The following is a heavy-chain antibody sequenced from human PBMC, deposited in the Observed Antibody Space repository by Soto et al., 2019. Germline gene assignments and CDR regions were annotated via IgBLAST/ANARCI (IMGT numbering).Heavy chain of an antibody. J-gene: IGHJ6*02. CDR1: GYSVSGIDYY. CDR3: APLSVSLSGPYGIHV. D-gene: IGHD2-15*01. V-gene: IGHV4-39*01. CDR2: MLYSGPT. Sequence: SETLSLTCSVSGYSVSGIDYYWAWIRQPPGKGLGWIGRMLYSGPTYYNPSLKSRVTLSGDTSKNQCSVRLNSVTASDTAVYYCAPLSVSLSGPYGIHVWGQGTTVTVSS.